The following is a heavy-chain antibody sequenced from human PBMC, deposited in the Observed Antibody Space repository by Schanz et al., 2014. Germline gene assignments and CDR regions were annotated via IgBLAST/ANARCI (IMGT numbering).Heavy chain of an antibody. V-gene: IGHV1-18*01. CDR2: INGYNGHT. Sequence: QVQLVQSGAEVKKPGASVKVSCKASGYTFSSYGITWVRQAPGQGLEWMGWINGYNGHTLYAQKFQGRVTMTTDTSTSTSYMELTSLRFDDTAVYYCARDLTVDTGYVVHYYYDGMDVWGQGTTVTVSS. J-gene: IGHJ6*02. CDR3: ARDLTVDTGYVVHYYYDGMDV. CDR1: GYTFSSYG. D-gene: IGHD5-12*01.